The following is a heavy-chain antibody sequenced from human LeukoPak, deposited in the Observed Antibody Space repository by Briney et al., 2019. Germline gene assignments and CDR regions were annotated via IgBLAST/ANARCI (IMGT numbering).Heavy chain of an antibody. V-gene: IGHV3-23*01. J-gene: IGHJ4*02. Sequence: GGSLRLSCAASGFTFNNYAMSWVRQAPGKGLEWVSTISGSGGSTYYADSVKGRFTISRDKSKNTLYLQMNSLRVEDTAVYYCAKDGYSGYDVFDCWGQGTLVTVSS. CDR2: ISGSGGST. D-gene: IGHD5-12*01. CDR1: GFTFNNYA. CDR3: AKDGYSGYDVFDC.